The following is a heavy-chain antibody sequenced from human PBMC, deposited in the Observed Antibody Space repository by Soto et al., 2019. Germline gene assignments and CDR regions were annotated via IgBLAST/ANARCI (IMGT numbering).Heavy chain of an antibody. J-gene: IGHJ4*02. CDR3: ARPGYYYGSGSYVPFDY. V-gene: IGHV1-69*13. CDR2: IIPIFGTA. D-gene: IGHD3-10*01. Sequence: GASVKVSCKASGGTFSSYAISWVRQAPGQGLEWMGGIIPIFGTANYAQKFQGRVTITADESASTAYMELSSLRSEDTAVYYCARPGYYYGSGSYVPFDYWGQGTLVTVSS. CDR1: GGTFSSYA.